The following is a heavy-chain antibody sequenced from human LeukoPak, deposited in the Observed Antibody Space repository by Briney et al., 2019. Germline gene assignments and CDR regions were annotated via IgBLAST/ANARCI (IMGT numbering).Heavy chain of an antibody. Sequence: SETLSLTCTVSGGSISSSSYYWGWIRQPPGKGLEWIGSIYHSGSTYYNPSLKSRVTISVDTSKNQFSLKLSSVTAADTAVYYCARERGYSGYDYGYWGQGTLVTVSS. CDR2: IYHSGST. D-gene: IGHD5-12*01. V-gene: IGHV4-39*07. CDR3: ARERGYSGYDYGY. CDR1: GGSISSSSYY. J-gene: IGHJ4*02.